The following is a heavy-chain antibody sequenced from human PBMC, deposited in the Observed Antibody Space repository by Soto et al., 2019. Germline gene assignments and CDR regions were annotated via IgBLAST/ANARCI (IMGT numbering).Heavy chain of an antibody. CDR2: IIPILGIA. D-gene: IGHD2-2*01. V-gene: IGHV1-69*02. CDR1: GGTFSSYT. Sequence: ASVKVSCKASGGTFSSYTISWVRQAPGQGLEWMGRIIPILGIANYAQKFQGRVTITADKSTSTAYMELSSLRSEDTAVYYCVRGYCSSTSCFGFGWFDPWGQGTLVTVSS. CDR3: VRGYCSSTSCFGFGWFDP. J-gene: IGHJ5*02.